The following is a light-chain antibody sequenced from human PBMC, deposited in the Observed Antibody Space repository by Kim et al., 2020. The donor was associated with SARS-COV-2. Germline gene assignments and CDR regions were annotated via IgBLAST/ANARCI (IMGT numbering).Light chain of an antibody. CDR1: SLRSYY. CDR2: GKN. V-gene: IGLV3-19*01. Sequence: SSELTQDPAVSVALGQTVRITCQGDSLRSYYATWYQQKPGQAPIVVIYGKNNRPSGIPDRFSGSSSGNTASLTITGTQAGAEADYYCNSRDSNANVVFGG. CDR3: NSRDSNANVV. J-gene: IGLJ2*01.